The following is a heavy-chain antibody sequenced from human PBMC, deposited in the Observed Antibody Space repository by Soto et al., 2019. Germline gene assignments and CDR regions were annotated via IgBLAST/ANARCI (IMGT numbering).Heavy chain of an antibody. V-gene: IGHV1-69*06. D-gene: IGHD2-15*01. Sequence: WASVKVSCKASGGTFSSYAISWVRQAPGQGLEWVGGIIPIFGTANYAQKFQGRVTITADKSTSTAYMELSSLRFEDPAVYYCARGGKEGVGVVVARYYYGMDVWGQGTTVTVSS. J-gene: IGHJ6*02. CDR3: ARGGKEGVGVVVARYYYGMDV. CDR2: IIPIFGTA. CDR1: GGTFSSYA.